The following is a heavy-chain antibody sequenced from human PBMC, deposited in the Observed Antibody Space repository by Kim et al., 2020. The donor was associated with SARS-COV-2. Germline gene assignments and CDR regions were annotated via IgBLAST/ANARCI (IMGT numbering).Heavy chain of an antibody. V-gene: IGHV5-51*01. J-gene: IGHJ4*02. D-gene: IGHD1-7*01. CDR2: T. CDR3: ARHGLKLELGY. Sequence: TRYSPSFQGQVTISADKSISTAYLQWSSLKASDTAMYYCARHGLKLELGYWGQGTLVTVSS.